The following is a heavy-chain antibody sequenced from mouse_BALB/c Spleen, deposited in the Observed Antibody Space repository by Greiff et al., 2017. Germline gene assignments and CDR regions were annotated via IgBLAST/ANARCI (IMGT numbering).Heavy chain of an antibody. Sequence: EVQLQQSGGDLVKPGGSLKLSCAASGFTFSSYGMSWVRQTPDKRLEWVATISSGGSYTYYPDSVKGRFTISRDNAKNTLYLQMSSLKSEDTAMYYCASLGWLLQDWFAYWGQGTLVTVSA. D-gene: IGHD2-3*01. V-gene: IGHV5-6*01. J-gene: IGHJ3*01. CDR2: ISSGGSYT. CDR1: GFTFSSYG. CDR3: ASLGWLLQDWFAY.